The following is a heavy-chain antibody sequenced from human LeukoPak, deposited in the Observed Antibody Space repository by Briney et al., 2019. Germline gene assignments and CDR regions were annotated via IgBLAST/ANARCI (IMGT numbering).Heavy chain of an antibody. D-gene: IGHD6-19*01. CDR1: GGSISSYY. CDR3: AREAAVAHNWFDH. CDR2: IYYSGST. Sequence: SETLSLTCTVSGGSISSYYWSWIRQPPGKGLEWIGYIYYSGSTNYNPSLKSRVTISVDTSKNQFSLKLSSVTAADTAVYYCAREAAVAHNWFDHWGQGTLVTVSS. V-gene: IGHV4-59*01. J-gene: IGHJ5*02.